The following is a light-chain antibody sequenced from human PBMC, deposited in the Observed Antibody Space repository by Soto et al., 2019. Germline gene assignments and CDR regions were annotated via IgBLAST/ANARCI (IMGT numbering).Light chain of an antibody. Sequence: DVQMTQSPSTLSASLVARATITCRGSQSSSSWLAWYQQELGKPPKLLLYKASFLESGVPSRFSGSGSGTEFTLTISSLRPGDFATYCCQQYWTFGQGTKVEIK. CDR2: KAS. CDR1: QSSSSW. CDR3: QQYWT. J-gene: IGKJ1*01. V-gene: IGKV1-5*03.